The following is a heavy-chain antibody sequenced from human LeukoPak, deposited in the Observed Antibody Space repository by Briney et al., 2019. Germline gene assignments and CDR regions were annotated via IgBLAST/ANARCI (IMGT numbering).Heavy chain of an antibody. Sequence: QPGRSLRLSCAASGFTFSSYAMEWVRQAPGKGLEWAALISYDGSHKYYADSVKGRFTISRENSKNTLYLQMNSLRTEDTAVYYCARIGAGSSRDYWGQGTLVTVSS. CDR3: ARIGAGSSRDY. J-gene: IGHJ4*02. CDR1: GFTFSSYA. D-gene: IGHD6-13*01. V-gene: IGHV3-30*04. CDR2: ISYDGSHK.